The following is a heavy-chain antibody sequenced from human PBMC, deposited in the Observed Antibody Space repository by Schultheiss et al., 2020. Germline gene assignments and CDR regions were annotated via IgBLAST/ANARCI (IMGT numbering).Heavy chain of an antibody. CDR2: IIPILGIA. Sequence: SVKVSCKASGGTFSSYTISWVRQAPGQGLDWMGRIIPILGIANYAQKFQGRVTITADKSTSTAYMELSSLRSEDTAVYYCARDPGDSSGLSAFDIWGQGTMVTVSS. CDR3: ARDPGDSSGLSAFDI. CDR1: GGTFSSYT. D-gene: IGHD3-22*01. V-gene: IGHV1-69*04. J-gene: IGHJ3*02.